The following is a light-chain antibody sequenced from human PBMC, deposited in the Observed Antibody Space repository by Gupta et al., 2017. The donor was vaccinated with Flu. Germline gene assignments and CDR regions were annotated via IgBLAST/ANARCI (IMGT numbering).Light chain of an antibody. J-gene: IGLJ1*01. CDR1: SSNIGSNT. CDR2: GSN. Sequence: QSVLAQPPSASGTPGQRFTISCSGSSSNIGSNTVNWYQQVPGTSPKLLIYGSNQRPSGVPDRFAGSKSGTSASLAISGLQSEDEADYYCAAWDDSLNGHYVFGTGTKVTVL. V-gene: IGLV1-44*01. CDR3: AAWDDSLNGHYV.